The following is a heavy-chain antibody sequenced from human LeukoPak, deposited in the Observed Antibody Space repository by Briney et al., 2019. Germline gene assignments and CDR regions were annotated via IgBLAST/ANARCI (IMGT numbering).Heavy chain of an antibody. CDR1: GYSISSGYY. D-gene: IGHD2-15*01. CDR3: AREMRVVVAATEGYYYYMDV. CDR2: IYNTGTSWSS. V-gene: IGHV4-38-2*02. Sequence: SETLSLTCTVSGYSISSGYYWGWIRQPPGKGLEWIGRIYNTGTSWSSNYNPSLKSRVTMTVDTSKNQLSLKMSSVTAADTAVYYCAREMRVVVAATEGYYYYMDVWGKGTTVTVSS. J-gene: IGHJ6*03.